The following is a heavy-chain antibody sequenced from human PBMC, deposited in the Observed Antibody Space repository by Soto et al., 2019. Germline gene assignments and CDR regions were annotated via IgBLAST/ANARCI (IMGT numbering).Heavy chain of an antibody. CDR2: TYYRSKWYN. CDR3: ARVGGYSGYDYGWSSWFDP. J-gene: IGHJ5*02. Sequence: QVQLQQSGPGLVKPSQTLSLTCAISGDSVSSNSAAWNWIRQSPSRGLEWLGRTYYRSKWYNDYAVSVKSRITINPDTSKNQFSLQLNSVTPEDTAVYYCARVGGYSGYDYGWSSWFDPWGQGTLVTVSS. D-gene: IGHD5-12*01. V-gene: IGHV6-1*01. CDR1: GDSVSSNSAA.